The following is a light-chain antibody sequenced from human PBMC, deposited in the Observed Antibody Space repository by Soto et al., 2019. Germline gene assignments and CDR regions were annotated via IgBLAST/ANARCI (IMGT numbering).Light chain of an antibody. J-gene: IGKJ4*01. CDR2: KAS. V-gene: IGKV1-5*03. CDR1: QSISSW. Sequence: DIQMTQSPSTLSASVGDRVTITCRASQSISSWLAWYQQKPGKAPKLLIYKASSLEGGVPSRFRGSGSGTDVPLPSRSLQPDDVANYYCQQYHSYSLTFGGGTKVDIK. CDR3: QQYHSYSLT.